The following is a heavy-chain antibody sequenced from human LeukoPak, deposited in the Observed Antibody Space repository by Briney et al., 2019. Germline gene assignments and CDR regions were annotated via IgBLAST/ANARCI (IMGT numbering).Heavy chain of an antibody. CDR3: ARSYGWLPGGM. V-gene: IGHV3-11*03. Sequence: GGSLRLSWAASGXTFSDYYVSWIRQAPGKGQEWVSYISSTSSYTNYADSVKGRFTISRDNAKNSLHLQMNSLRAEDTAVYYCARSYGWLPGGMWGQGTLVTVSS. CDR1: GXTFSDYY. CDR2: ISSTSSYT. J-gene: IGHJ4*02. D-gene: IGHD5-12*01.